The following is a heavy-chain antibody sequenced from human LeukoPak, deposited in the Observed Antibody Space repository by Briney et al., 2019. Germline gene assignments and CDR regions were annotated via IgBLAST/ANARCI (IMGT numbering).Heavy chain of an antibody. D-gene: IGHD3-3*01. CDR1: GFTFSSYW. V-gene: IGHV3-21*01. CDR3: ARGRGDDFWSGQAYYMDV. CDR2: ISSSSSYI. J-gene: IGHJ6*03. Sequence: PGGSLRLSCAASGFTFSSYWMHWVRQAPGKGLEWVSSISSSSSYIYYADSVKGRFTISRDNAKNSLYLQMNSLRAEDTAVYYCARGRGDDFWSGQAYYMDVWGKGTTVTVSS.